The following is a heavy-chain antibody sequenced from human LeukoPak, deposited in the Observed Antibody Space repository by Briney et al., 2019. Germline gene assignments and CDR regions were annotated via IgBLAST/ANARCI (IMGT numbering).Heavy chain of an antibody. CDR2: IRQDGNAK. CDR1: GFTFSSYW. CDR3: ARDGYASGSHDY. V-gene: IGHV3-7*04. D-gene: IGHD3-10*01. J-gene: IGHJ4*02. Sequence: PGGSLRLSRAASGFTFSSYWMTWVRQAPGTGLEWVANIRQDGNAKHYEDSVKGRFTISRDNAKNSLYLQMNSLRAEDTAVYFCARDGYASGSHDYWGQGTLVTVSS.